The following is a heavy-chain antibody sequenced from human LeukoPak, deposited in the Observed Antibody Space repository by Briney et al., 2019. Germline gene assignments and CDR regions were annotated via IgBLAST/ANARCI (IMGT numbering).Heavy chain of an antibody. CDR3: ARDHALLFDY. J-gene: IGHJ4*02. CDR1: GFTFSSYS. CDR2: ISSSSSTI. D-gene: IGHD3-10*01. Sequence: PGGSLRLSCAASGFTFSSYSMNWVRQAPGKGLEWVSYISSSSSTIYYADSVKGRFTISRDNAKNSLYLQMNSLRDADTAMYYCARDHALLFDYWGQGTLVTVSS. V-gene: IGHV3-48*02.